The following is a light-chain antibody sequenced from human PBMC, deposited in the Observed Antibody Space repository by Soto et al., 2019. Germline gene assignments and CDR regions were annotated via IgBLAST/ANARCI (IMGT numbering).Light chain of an antibody. CDR3: CSYTTSSTYV. J-gene: IGLJ1*01. CDR1: SSDVGAYNY. V-gene: IGLV2-14*03. Sequence: QSVLTQPASASGSPGQSIAISCTGTSSDVGAYNYVSWYQQHPGKAPKLMIYDVSNRPSGVSNRFSGSKSGNTASLTISGLQAEDEADYYCCSYTTSSTYVFGTGTKVTVL. CDR2: DVS.